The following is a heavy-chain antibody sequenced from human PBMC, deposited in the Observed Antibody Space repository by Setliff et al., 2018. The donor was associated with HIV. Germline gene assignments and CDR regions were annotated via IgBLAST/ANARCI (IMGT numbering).Heavy chain of an antibody. Sequence: GASVKVSCKASGHTFSDYGISWMRQAPGQGFEWLGWINAYNGDTNYAPKFQGRVTMTRDKPTSTAYMELRSLRSDDTAMYYCGRDRGWDRRYFEYWGQGSLVTVPQ. D-gene: IGHD1-26*01. CDR3: GRDRGWDRRYFEY. CDR1: GHTFSDYG. CDR2: INAYNGDT. J-gene: IGHJ4*02. V-gene: IGHV1-18*01.